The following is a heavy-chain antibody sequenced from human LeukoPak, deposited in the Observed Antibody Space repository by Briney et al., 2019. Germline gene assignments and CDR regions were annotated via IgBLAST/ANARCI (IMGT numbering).Heavy chain of an antibody. D-gene: IGHD1-26*01. Sequence: PGGSLRLSCAASGFTFSSYGMSWVRQAPGKGLEWVSAIGGRDGSTYYADSVKGRFTISRDNSKNTLYLQMNSLRAEDTAVYYCARGVGSGSRLRAGDYWGQGTLVTVSS. CDR2: IGGRDGST. CDR1: GFTFSSYG. V-gene: IGHV3-23*01. J-gene: IGHJ4*02. CDR3: ARGVGSGSRLRAGDY.